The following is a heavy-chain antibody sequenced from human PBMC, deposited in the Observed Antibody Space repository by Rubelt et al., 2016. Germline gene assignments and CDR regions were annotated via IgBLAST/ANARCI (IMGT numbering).Heavy chain of an antibody. CDR1: GGSISSSSYY. CDR2: IYYSGST. CDR3: ARFQIWLQFLDY. J-gene: IGHJ4*02. D-gene: IGHD5-24*01. Sequence: QLQLQESGPGLVKPSETLSLTCTVSGGSISSSSYYWGWIRQPPGKGLEWIGSIYYSGSTYYKQSLKSRVTISVDTSKNQFSLKLSSVTAADTAGYYCARFQIWLQFLDYWGQGTLVTVSS. V-gene: IGHV4-39*01.